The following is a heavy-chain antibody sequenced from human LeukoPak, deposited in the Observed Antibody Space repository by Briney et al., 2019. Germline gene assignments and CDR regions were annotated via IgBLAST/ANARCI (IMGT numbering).Heavy chain of an antibody. CDR2: IYAGGST. V-gene: IGHV3-53*01. CDR3: ARGGSPRDWFDP. J-gene: IGHJ5*02. D-gene: IGHD2-15*01. CDR1: GFTVSSDY. Sequence: GGSLRLSCAASGFTVSSDYMSWVRQAPGKGLEWVSLIYAGGSTYYADSVKGRFTISRDNSKNTLYLQMNSLRAEDTAVYFCARGGSPRDWFDPWGQGTLVTVSS.